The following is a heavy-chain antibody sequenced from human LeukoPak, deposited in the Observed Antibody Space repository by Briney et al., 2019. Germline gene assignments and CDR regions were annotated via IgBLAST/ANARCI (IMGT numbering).Heavy chain of an antibody. CDR3: ARAAAQLPEDY. Sequence: SETLSLTCAVYGGSFSGYYWSWIRQPPGKGLEWIGEINHSGSTNYNPSLKSRVTISVDTSKNQFSLKLSSVTAADTAVYYCARAAAQLPEDYWGQGTLVTVSS. D-gene: IGHD6-13*01. V-gene: IGHV4-34*01. J-gene: IGHJ4*02. CDR1: GGSFSGYY. CDR2: INHSGST.